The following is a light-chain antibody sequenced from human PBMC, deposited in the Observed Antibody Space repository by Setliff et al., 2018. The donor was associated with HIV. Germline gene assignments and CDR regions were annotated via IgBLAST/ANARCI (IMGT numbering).Light chain of an antibody. V-gene: IGLV1-44*01. CDR2: SDN. Sequence: QSVLTQTPSASGTPGQGVTISCSGGSSNIGANTVNWYQQLPGTAPKLLMYSDNQRPSGVSDRFSGSKSCTSASLAISGLQSEDEADYYCATWDDSLNGRVFGTGTKVTVL. CDR1: SSNIGANT. J-gene: IGLJ1*01. CDR3: ATWDDSLNGRV.